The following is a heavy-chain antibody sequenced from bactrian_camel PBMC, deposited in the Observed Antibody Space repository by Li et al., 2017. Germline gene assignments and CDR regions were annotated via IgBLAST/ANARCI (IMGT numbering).Heavy chain of an antibody. Sequence: HVQLVESGGGSVQTGGSLRLSCEVSGFTFSRYCVRWFRQAPGKEREGVATIDADGSTTYAESVKGRFTISRDNAKRTLYLQMNSLKPEDTAMYYCAADRNGGFCYDSYLAKFGTWGQGTQVTVS. V-gene: IGHV3S1*01. CDR1: GFTFSRYC. CDR2: IDADGST. J-gene: IGHJ4*01. CDR3: AADRNGGFCYDSYLAKFGT. D-gene: IGHD3*01.